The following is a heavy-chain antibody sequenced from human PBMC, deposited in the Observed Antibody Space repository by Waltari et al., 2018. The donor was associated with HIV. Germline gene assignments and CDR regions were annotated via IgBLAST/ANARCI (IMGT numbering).Heavy chain of an antibody. D-gene: IGHD3-22*01. Sequence: QVQLVQSGAEVKKPGSSVKVSCKASGGTFSNYAISWVRQAPGQGLEWMGGIIPLFDTINYAQNFQGRVTISADEFTSTAYMEVRSLRSEDTAVYYCARVDDSGGYGHYFDDWGQGTLVTVSS. CDR2: IIPLFDTI. CDR3: ARVDDSGGYGHYFDD. V-gene: IGHV1-69*12. CDR1: GGTFSNYA. J-gene: IGHJ4*02.